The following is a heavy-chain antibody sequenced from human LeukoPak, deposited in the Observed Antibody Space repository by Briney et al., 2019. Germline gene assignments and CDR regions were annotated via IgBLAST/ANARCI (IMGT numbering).Heavy chain of an antibody. J-gene: IGHJ4*02. CDR1: GGSISSSSYY. CDR2: IYHSGST. D-gene: IGHD1-26*01. V-gene: IGHV4-39*07. CDR3: ARVIVGATTRAFDY. Sequence: SETLSLTCTVSGGSISSSSYYWGWIRQPPGKGLEWIGEIYHSGSTNYNPSLKSRVTISVDKSKNQFSLKLSSVTAADTAVYYCARVIVGATTRAFDYWGQGTLVTVSS.